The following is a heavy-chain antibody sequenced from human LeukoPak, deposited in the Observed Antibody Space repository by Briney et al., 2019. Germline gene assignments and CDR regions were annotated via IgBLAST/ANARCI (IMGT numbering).Heavy chain of an antibody. Sequence: PGGSLRLSCAASGFTFSSYRMNWVRQAPGKGLEWVSSISSSSSYIYYADSVKGRFTISRDNAKNSLYLQKNSLRAEDTALYYCASVNYYGSGNYYNDVDYWGQGTLVTVSS. D-gene: IGHD3-10*01. CDR2: ISSSSSYI. V-gene: IGHV3-21*01. J-gene: IGHJ4*02. CDR1: GFTFSSYR. CDR3: ASVNYYGSGNYYNDVDY.